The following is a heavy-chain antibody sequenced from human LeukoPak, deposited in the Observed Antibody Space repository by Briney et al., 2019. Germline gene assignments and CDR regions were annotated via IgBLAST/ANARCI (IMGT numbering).Heavy chain of an antibody. CDR1: GYTFTSYG. Sequence: ASVKVSCKASGYTFTSYGISWVRQAPGQGLEWMGWINPDSGGTNFAQRFQGRATLTRDTSISTAYMELSRLTSDDTAVYYCARDAISRGIIDYWGQGTLVTVSS. V-gene: IGHV1-2*02. CDR3: ARDAISRGIIDY. J-gene: IGHJ4*02. CDR2: INPDSGGT. D-gene: IGHD3-10*01.